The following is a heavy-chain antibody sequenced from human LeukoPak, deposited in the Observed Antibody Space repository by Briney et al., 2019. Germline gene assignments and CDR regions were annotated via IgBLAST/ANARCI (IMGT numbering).Heavy chain of an antibody. Sequence: PSETLSLTCTVSGGSISSSSYYWGWIRQPPGKGLEWIGSIYYSGSTYYNPSLKSRVTISVDTSKNQFSLKLSSVTALDTAVYYCARGYSSSGSPFDYWGQGTLVTVSS. CDR3: ARGYSSSGSPFDY. J-gene: IGHJ4*02. CDR2: IYYSGST. CDR1: GGSISSSSYY. D-gene: IGHD6-6*01. V-gene: IGHV4-39*07.